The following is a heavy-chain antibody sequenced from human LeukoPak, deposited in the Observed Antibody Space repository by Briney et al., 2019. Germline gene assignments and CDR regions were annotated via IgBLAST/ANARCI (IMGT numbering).Heavy chain of an antibody. CDR3: ASRWGWNLDADAFDI. CDR1: GGSISSGGYY. D-gene: IGHD1-1*01. J-gene: IGHJ3*02. CDR2: IYYSGST. Sequence: SETLSLTCTVSGGSISSGGYYWSWIRQHPGKGLEWIGYIYYSGSTYYNPFLKSRVTISVDTSKNQFSLKLSSVTAADTAVYYCASRWGWNLDADAFDIWGQGTMVTVSS. V-gene: IGHV4-31*03.